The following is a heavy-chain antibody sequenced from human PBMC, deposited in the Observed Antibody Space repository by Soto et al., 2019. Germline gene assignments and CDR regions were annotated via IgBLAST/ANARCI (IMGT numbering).Heavy chain of an antibody. CDR3: TTYPLNYDIVTGYSHLDY. CDR1: GFTFSGSA. CDR2: IRSKANSYAT. D-gene: IGHD3-9*01. Sequence: PGGSLRLSCAASGFTFSGSAMHWVRQASGKGLEWVGRIRSKANSYATAYAASVKGRFTISRDDSKNTAYLQMNSLKTEDTAVYYCTTYPLNYDIVTGYSHLDYWGQGTLVTVS. V-gene: IGHV3-73*01. J-gene: IGHJ4*02.